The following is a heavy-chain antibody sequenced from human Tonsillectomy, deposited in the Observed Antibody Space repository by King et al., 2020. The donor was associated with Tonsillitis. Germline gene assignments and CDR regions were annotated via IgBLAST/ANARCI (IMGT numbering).Heavy chain of an antibody. D-gene: IGHD3-22*01. CDR3: ARWYYYASSGYYQKRYFDY. Sequence: QLQESGPGLVKPSETLSLTCSVSGGSISSYYWSWIRQSPGKGLEWIGHIYYTGNTKYNPSLKSRVTISLDTSKNQFSLKLSSVTTADTAVYYCARWYYYASSGYYQKRYFDYWGQGTLVTVSS. CDR1: GGSISSYY. V-gene: IGHV4-59*01. J-gene: IGHJ4*02. CDR2: IYYTGNT.